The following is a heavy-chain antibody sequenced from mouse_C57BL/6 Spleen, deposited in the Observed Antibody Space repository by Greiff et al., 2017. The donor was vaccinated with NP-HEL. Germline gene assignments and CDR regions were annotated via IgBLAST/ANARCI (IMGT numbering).Heavy chain of an antibody. CDR3: ARGGLRRGGEDVY. Sequence: QVQLQQPGAELVRPGSSVKLSCKASGYTFTSYWMDWVKQRPGQGLEWIGNIYPSDSETHYNQKFKDKATLTVDKSSSTAYMQLSSLTSEDSAVYYGARGGLRRGGEDVYWGQGTTLTVSS. V-gene: IGHV1-61*01. CDR2: IYPSDSET. D-gene: IGHD2-4*01. J-gene: IGHJ2*01. CDR1: GYTFTSYW.